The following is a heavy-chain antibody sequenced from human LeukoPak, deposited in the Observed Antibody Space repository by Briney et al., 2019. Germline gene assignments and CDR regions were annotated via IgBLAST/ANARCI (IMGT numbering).Heavy chain of an antibody. CDR3: ARHRAYCSGSKCYSVWFDH. J-gene: IGHJ5*02. V-gene: IGHV4-39*01. Sequence: SETLSLTCTVSGGSISSTSNYWGWIRQPPGKGLEWIGSMYYSGSTDHNPSLKSRVTISVDTSKNQFSLNLRSVTAADTAVYYCARHRAYCSGSKCYSVWFDHWGQGTLGTVSP. D-gene: IGHD2-15*01. CDR1: GGSISSTSNY. CDR2: MYYSGST.